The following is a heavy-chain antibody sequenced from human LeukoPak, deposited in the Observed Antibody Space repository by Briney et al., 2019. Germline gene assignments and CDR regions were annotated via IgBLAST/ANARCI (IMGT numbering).Heavy chain of an antibody. CDR3: ASSSWYGNWFDP. CDR2: IYYTGST. CDR1: GGSISSSY. D-gene: IGHD6-13*01. Sequence: SETLSLTCTVSGGSISSSYWSWIRQPPRKGLEWIGYIYYTGSTNYNPSLKSRVTISVDTSKNQFSLELSSVTAADTAVYYCASSSWYGNWFDPWGQGTLVTVSS. J-gene: IGHJ5*02. V-gene: IGHV4-59*01.